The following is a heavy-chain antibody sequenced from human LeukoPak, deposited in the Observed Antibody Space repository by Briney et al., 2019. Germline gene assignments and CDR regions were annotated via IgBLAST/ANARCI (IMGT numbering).Heavy chain of an antibody. D-gene: IGHD5-24*01. CDR1: GYTFTSYG. Sequence: ASVKVSCKASGYTFTSYGISWVRQAPGQGLEWMGWISSYYGNTNYAQKLQDRVTMTTDTSTSIAYMELRSLRSEDTAVYYCARDCGSEIQGIDPWGQGTLVTVSS. V-gene: IGHV1-18*01. CDR2: ISSYYGNT. CDR3: ARDCGSEIQGIDP. J-gene: IGHJ5*02.